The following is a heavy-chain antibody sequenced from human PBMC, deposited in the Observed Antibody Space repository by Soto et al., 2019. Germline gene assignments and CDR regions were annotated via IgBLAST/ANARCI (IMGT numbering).Heavy chain of an antibody. CDR1: GFTFSSYS. CDR3: ATLGYCSSTSCIQP. Sequence: PGGSLRLSCAASGFTFSSYSTNWVRQAPGKGLEWVSYISSSSSTIYYADSVKGRFTISRDNAKNSLYLQMNSLRAEDTAVYYCATLGYCSSTSCIQPWGQGTLVTVSS. CDR2: ISSSSSTI. J-gene: IGHJ5*02. D-gene: IGHD2-2*01. V-gene: IGHV3-48*01.